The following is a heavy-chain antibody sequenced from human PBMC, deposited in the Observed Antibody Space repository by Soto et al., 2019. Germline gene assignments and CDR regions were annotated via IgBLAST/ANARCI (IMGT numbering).Heavy chain of an antibody. CDR2: VSDYGSNA. Sequence: LRLSCAASGFSFSTSTMHWVRLTAGKGLEWVALVSDYGSNADYADSVQGRFTISRDNSKNTLFLQMDSLRPEDTAIYYCAGVRPGDNGYPFFDYWGQGTLVTVSS. D-gene: IGHD3-22*01. CDR3: AGVRPGDNGYPFFDY. CDR1: GFSFSTST. V-gene: IGHV3-30-3*01. J-gene: IGHJ4*02.